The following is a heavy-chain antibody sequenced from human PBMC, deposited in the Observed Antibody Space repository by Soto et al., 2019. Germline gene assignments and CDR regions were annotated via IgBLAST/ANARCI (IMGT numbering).Heavy chain of an antibody. CDR1: GFTFSHYA. CDR2: IFGSGAPT. J-gene: IGHJ3*01. V-gene: IGHV3-23*01. D-gene: IGHD3-16*01. CDR3: TREASSWGFAFVL. Sequence: EVQLLESGGGLVQPGGSLRLSCAASGFTFSHYAMSWVRQAPGKGLQWVSTIFGSGAPTHYADSVKGRFGISRDNSNNMLFLEMNSLKDEDTAVYYCTREASSWGFAFVLWGQGTRVAVSS.